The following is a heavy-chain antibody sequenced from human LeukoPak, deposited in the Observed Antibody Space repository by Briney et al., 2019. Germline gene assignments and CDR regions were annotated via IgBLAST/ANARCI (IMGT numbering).Heavy chain of an antibody. Sequence: GGSLRLSCAASGFTFDDYGMSWVRQAPGEGLEWVSGINWNGGSTGYADSVKGRFTISRDNAKNSLYLQMNSLRAEDTALYHCARGGSIFFDYWGQGTLVTVSS. CDR1: GFTFDDYG. CDR2: INWNGGST. J-gene: IGHJ4*02. D-gene: IGHD3-10*01. V-gene: IGHV3-20*01. CDR3: ARGGSIFFDY.